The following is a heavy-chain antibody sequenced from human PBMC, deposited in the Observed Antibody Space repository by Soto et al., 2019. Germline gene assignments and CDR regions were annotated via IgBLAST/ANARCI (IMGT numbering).Heavy chain of an antibody. D-gene: IGHD6-6*01. Sequence: GGSLRLSCAASGFTLRGYGMGWVRQAPGKGLEYVSGISSNGVGTYYANSVQGRFTISRDNSKNTVYLQMGSLRPEDMAVYYCARRARPDFYYMDVWGKGTTVTVSS. CDR1: GFTLRGYG. J-gene: IGHJ6*03. CDR3: ARRARPDFYYMDV. CDR2: ISSNGVGT. V-gene: IGHV3-64*01.